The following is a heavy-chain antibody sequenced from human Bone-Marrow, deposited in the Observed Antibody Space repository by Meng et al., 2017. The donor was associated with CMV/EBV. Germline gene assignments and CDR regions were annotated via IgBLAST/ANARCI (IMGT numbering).Heavy chain of an antibody. CDR1: GDTFTSYA. Sequence: SVKVSCKASGDTFTSYAISWVRQAPGQGLEWMGGITPILGIANYAQKFQGRVTITVDKSTSTAYMELGSLRSEDTAVYYCERRGAAAGRLDYWGHGTLVTVSS. J-gene: IGHJ4*01. D-gene: IGHD6-13*01. V-gene: IGHV1-69*10. CDR3: ERRGAAAGRLDY. CDR2: ITPILGIA.